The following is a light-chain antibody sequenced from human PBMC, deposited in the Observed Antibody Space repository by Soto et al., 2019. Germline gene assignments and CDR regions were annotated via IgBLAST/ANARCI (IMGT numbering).Light chain of an antibody. Sequence: VVTHSQATLSMTPRERANIYGRASQTVSSSLAWYQQKPGQAPRLLINGASTRESGIPARFSGSGSGTEFSLTISSLQSEDFAVYYRQHYSDWPQAFAQGAKVDI. CDR3: QHYSDWPQA. V-gene: IGKV3-15*01. CDR1: QTVSSS. J-gene: IGKJ1*01. CDR2: GAS.